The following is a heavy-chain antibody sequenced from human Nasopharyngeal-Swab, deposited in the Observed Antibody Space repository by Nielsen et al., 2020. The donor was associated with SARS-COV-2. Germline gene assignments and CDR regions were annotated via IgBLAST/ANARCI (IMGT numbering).Heavy chain of an antibody. CDR1: GYSFSSYW. V-gene: IGHV5-10-1*01. J-gene: IGHJ6*03. CDR2: IDPSDSFT. Sequence: GESLKISCKGSGYSFSSYWITWVRQMPGKGLEWMGRIDPSDSFTTYNPSFQGHVTISADKSISTAYLQWGSLQASDTAVYYCARHPTIFGVVHTPHYFYIDVWGKGTTVTVSS. CDR3: ARHPTIFGVVHTPHYFYIDV. D-gene: IGHD3-3*01.